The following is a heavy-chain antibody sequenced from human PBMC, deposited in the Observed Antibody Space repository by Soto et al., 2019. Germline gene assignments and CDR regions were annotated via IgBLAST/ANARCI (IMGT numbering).Heavy chain of an antibody. V-gene: IGHV4-59*01. CDR1: GGSISSYY. J-gene: IGHJ3*02. Sequence: SETLSLTCTVSGGSISSYYWSWIRQPPGKGLEWIGYIYYSGSTNYNPSLKSRVTISVDTSKNQFSLKLSSVTAADTAVYYCARQRGANPYYYGWESSEEGMDALDIWGQGTMVTVSS. CDR2: IYYSGST. CDR3: ARQRGANPYYYGWESSEEGMDALDI. D-gene: IGHD3-10*01.